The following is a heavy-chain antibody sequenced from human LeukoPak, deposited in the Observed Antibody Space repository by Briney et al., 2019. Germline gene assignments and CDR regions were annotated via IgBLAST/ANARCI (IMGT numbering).Heavy chain of an antibody. V-gene: IGHV4-34*01. CDR1: GGSFSGYY. D-gene: IGHD3-9*01. J-gene: IGHJ4*02. CDR3: ARSPRHYDILTGYYYHFDY. Sequence: PSETLSLTCAVYGGSFSGYYWSWIRQPPGKGLEWIGEINHSGSTNYNPSLKSRVTISVDTFKNQFSLKLSSVTAADTAVYYCARSPRHYDILTGYYYHFDYWGQGTLVTVSS. CDR2: INHSGST.